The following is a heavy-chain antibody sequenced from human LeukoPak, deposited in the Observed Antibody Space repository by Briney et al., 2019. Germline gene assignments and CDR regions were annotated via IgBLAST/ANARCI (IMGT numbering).Heavy chain of an antibody. V-gene: IGHV3-30*18. Sequence: PGGSLRLSCAASGFTFSSYGMHWVRQAPGKGLESVAVVSYDGSNKYYADSVKGRFTISRDNSKNTLYLQMNSLRAEDTAVYYCAKMVATERHFDYWGQGTLVTVSS. CDR1: GFTFSSYG. CDR3: AKMVATERHFDY. CDR2: VSYDGSNK. D-gene: IGHD5-12*01. J-gene: IGHJ4*02.